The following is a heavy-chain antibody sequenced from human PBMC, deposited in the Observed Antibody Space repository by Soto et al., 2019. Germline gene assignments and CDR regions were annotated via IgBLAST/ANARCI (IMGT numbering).Heavy chain of an antibody. CDR1: GGSFNGYY. V-gene: IGHV4-34*01. CDR2: INRSGST. CDR3: ARDGLRGQLATQDAFDI. D-gene: IGHD6-6*01. Sequence: QVQLQQWGAGLLKPSETLSLTCAVYGGSFNGYYWSWIRQPPGKGLEWIGKINRSGSTNYNPSLQSRVTISVDTSKNQFPLQLSSVTAADTAVYYCARDGLRGQLATQDAFDIWGQGTMVTVSS. J-gene: IGHJ3*02.